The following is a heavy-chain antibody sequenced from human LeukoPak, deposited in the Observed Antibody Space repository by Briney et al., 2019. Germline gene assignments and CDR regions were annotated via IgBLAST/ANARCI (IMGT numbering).Heavy chain of an antibody. CDR2: NYTSGST. V-gene: IGHV4-59*10. CDR1: GGSFSSYY. Sequence: SETLSLTCAVYGGSFSSYYWSWIRQPAGKGLEWIGRNYTSGSTNYNPSLKSRVTMSVDTSKNQFSLKLSSVTAADTAVYYCARVEWSHAYMDVWGKGTTVTVSS. D-gene: IGHD3-3*01. CDR3: ARVEWSHAYMDV. J-gene: IGHJ6*03.